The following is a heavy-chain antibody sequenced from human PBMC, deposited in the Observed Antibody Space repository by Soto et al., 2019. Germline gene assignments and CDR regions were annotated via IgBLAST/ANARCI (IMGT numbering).Heavy chain of an antibody. CDR1: GFSLTTSGVG. CDR3: AHRVLRTVFGLVTTTAIYFDF. D-gene: IGHD3-3*01. V-gene: IGHV2-5*02. Sequence: QITLNESGPTQVKPRQTLTLTCTFSGFSLTTSGVGVGWISQSPGKAPEWLALIYWDDDKRYRPSLKSRLTITKDPSKNQVVLTMADLDPADTATYYCAHRVLRTVFGLVTTTAIYFDFWGQGTPVAVSS. J-gene: IGHJ4*02. CDR2: IYWDDDK.